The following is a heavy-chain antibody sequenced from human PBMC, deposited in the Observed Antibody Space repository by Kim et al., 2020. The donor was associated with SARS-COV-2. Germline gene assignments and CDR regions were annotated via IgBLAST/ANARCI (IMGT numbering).Heavy chain of an antibody. J-gene: IGHJ4*02. D-gene: IGHD3-10*01. Sequence: SETLSLTCAVYGGSFSGYYWSWIRQPPGKGLEWIGEINHSGSTNYNPSLKSRVTISVDTSKNQFSLKLSSVTAADTAVYYCARAPDAGYYYGSGSYSPGLYYFDYWGQGTLVTVSS. CDR2: INHSGST. V-gene: IGHV4-34*01. CDR1: GGSFSGYY. CDR3: ARAPDAGYYYGSGSYSPGLYYFDY.